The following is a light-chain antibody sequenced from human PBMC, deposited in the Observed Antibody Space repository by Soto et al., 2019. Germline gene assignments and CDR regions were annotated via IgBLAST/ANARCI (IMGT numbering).Light chain of an antibody. CDR2: AAS. V-gene: IGKV1-27*01. CDR1: PGIINY. CDR3: QQYNSAPLT. J-gene: IGKJ5*01. Sequence: DVQMTQSPSSLSASVGDRVTITCRASPGIINYLAWYQQKPGKVPKLLIYAASTLQSGVPSRFSGSGSGTEFTLTISSLQPEDVATYYCQQYNSAPLTVGQGTRLEI.